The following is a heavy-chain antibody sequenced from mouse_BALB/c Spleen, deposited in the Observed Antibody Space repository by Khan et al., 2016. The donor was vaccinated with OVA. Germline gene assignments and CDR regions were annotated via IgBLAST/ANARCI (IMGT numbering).Heavy chain of an antibody. J-gene: IGHJ2*01. CDR1: GYSFTSYW. CDR3: TRSYDSYDFDY. D-gene: IGHD2-4*01. CDR2: IYPGISDT. Sequence: VQLQQSGTVLARPGASVKMSCKASGYSFTSYWMHWVKQRPGLGLEWIGAIYPGISDTRYNQKFKGKAKLTAVTSATTAYMELSSLTNEDSAVYYCTRSYDSYDFDYWGQGTLLTVSS. V-gene: IGHV1-5*01.